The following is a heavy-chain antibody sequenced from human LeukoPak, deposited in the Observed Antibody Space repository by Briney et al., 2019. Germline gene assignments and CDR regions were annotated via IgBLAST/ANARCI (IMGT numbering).Heavy chain of an antibody. J-gene: IGHJ4*02. D-gene: IGHD2-15*01. CDR1: GASISSSSNY. CDR2: IYYSGST. V-gene: IGHV4-39*01. CDR3: ARLDCSGGSCYSGLGSADY. Sequence: PSETLSLTCTVSGASISSSSNYWGWIRQPPGKGLEWIGSIYYSGSTYYNPSLKSRVTISVDTSKNQFSLKLSSVTAADTAMYYCARLDCSGGSCYSGLGSADYWGQGTLVAVAS.